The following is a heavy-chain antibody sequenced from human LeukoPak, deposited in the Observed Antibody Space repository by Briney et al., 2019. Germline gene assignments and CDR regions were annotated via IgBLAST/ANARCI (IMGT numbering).Heavy chain of an antibody. V-gene: IGHV3-48*04. J-gene: IGHJ6*03. CDR1: GFTFSSYS. CDR3: SRVYYYMDV. CDR2: ISSSGSTI. Sequence: PGGSLRLSCAASGFTFSSYSMDWVRQAPGKGLEWVSYISSSGSTIYYADSVKGRLTSSRDNAKNSLYLQMNSLRAEDTAVYYCSRVYYYMDVWGKGTTVTVSS.